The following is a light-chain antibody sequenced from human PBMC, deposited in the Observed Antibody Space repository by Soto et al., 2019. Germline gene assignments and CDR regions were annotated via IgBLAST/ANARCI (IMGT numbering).Light chain of an antibody. J-gene: IGKJ1*01. CDR3: QQFGASPLT. Sequence: EIVLTQSPGTLSLSPGERATLSCRASQSVSSNYLAWYQQKPGHAPRLLIYDISTRATGIPDRFSGSGSVTDFTLTISRLEPEDFAVYYCQQFGASPLTFGQGTKVEIK. CDR2: DIS. V-gene: IGKV3-20*01. CDR1: QSVSSNY.